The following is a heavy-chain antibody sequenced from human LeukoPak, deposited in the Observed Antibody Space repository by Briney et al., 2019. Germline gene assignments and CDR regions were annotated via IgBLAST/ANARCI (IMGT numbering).Heavy chain of an antibody. CDR1: GYTFTSYD. V-gene: IGHV1-8*01. J-gene: IGHJ6*03. CDR3: ARGLPYCSSTSCYFSYYYYYMDV. D-gene: IGHD2-2*01. CDR2: MNPNSGNT. Sequence: ASVKVSCKASGYTFTSYDINWVRQATGQGLEWMGWMNPNSGNTGYAQKFQGRVTMTRNTSISTAYMELSSLRSEDTAVYYCARGLPYCSSTSCYFSYYYYYMDVWGKRTTVTVSS.